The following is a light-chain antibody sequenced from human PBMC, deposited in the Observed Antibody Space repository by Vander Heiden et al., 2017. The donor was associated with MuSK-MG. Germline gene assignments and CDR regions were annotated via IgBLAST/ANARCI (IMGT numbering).Light chain of an antibody. Sequence: SYELTQPLSVSVALGQTATITCGGNNIRVKSVHWYQQKPGQAPVLVIYRDTMRPSGIPERLSGSNSGNTATLTITRAQAGDEAVYYCQVWDSSTYVFGSGTKVTVL. CDR3: QVWDSSTYV. CDR2: RDT. CDR1: NIRVKS. J-gene: IGLJ1*01. V-gene: IGLV3-9*01.